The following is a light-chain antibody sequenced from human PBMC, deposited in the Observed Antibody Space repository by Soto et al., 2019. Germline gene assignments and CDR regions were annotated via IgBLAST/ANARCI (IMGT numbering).Light chain of an antibody. J-gene: IGKJ1*01. CDR2: GAS. CDR1: QSVSSNY. V-gene: IGKV3D-15*01. Sequence: DIVLTQSPGTLSLSPGERATLSCRASQSVSSNYLAWYQQKPGQAPRLLIYGASTRATGVPDRFSGSGSGTEFTLTITGLQSEDFAVYYCQQYNGWPWTFGQGTKVDIK. CDR3: QQYNGWPWT.